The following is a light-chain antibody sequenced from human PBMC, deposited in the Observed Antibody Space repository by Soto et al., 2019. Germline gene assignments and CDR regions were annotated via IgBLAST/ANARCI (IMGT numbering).Light chain of an antibody. Sequence: DVRLTQSLATFSAPVGDGVTIPSRAGGGIVFWLAWYQQKSGRAPKLLMYKVSTLGSDVPSRFSGSGSGTEFTLTIDNLQPDDSAIYYCQQYHDYWTFGQGTKIEVK. J-gene: IGKJ1*01. CDR3: QQYHDYWT. CDR2: KVS. CDR1: GGIVFW. V-gene: IGKV1-5*03.